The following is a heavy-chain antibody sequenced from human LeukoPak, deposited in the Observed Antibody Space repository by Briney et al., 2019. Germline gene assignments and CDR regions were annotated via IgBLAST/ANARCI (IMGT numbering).Heavy chain of an antibody. CDR3: ASFGLAAAGTAFDY. D-gene: IGHD6-13*01. V-gene: IGHV1-18*01. Sequence: ASVKVSCKASGYTFTSYGISWVRQAPGQGLKWMGWISAYNGNTNYAQKLQGRVTMTIDTSTSTAYMELRSLRSDDSAVYYCASFGLAAAGTAFDYWGQGTLVTVSS. CDR2: ISAYNGNT. J-gene: IGHJ4*02. CDR1: GYTFTSYG.